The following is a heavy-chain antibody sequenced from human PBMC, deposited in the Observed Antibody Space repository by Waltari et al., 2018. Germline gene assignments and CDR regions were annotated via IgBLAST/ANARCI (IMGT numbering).Heavy chain of an antibody. CDR3: ARIPYSLHSSDYFDY. D-gene: IGHD3-22*01. CDR1: GYTFTGYY. Sequence: QVQLVQSGAEVKNPGASMKVSCKASGYTFTGYYMHWVRQAPGQGLGWMGWVNPNRGGTNYERKFQGRVAMTRDTSISTAYMELSRLRSDDTAVYYCARIPYSLHSSDYFDYWGQGTLVTVSS. V-gene: IGHV1-2*02. CDR2: VNPNRGGT. J-gene: IGHJ4*02.